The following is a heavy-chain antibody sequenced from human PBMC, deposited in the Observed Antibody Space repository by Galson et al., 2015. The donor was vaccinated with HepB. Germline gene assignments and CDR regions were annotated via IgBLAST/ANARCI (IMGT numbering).Heavy chain of an antibody. CDR3: AVENNYDYGMDV. CDR2: IIPIVGLA. Sequence: SVKVSCKASGGTFSSTGISRVRQAPGQGLEWMGRIIPIVGLAKYGQNFQVRVTITADTSTNTGYMELSSLRSDDTAVYYCAVENNYDYGMDVWGQGTMVIVSS. CDR1: GGTFSSTG. V-gene: IGHV1-69*04. D-gene: IGHD1/OR15-1a*01. J-gene: IGHJ6*02.